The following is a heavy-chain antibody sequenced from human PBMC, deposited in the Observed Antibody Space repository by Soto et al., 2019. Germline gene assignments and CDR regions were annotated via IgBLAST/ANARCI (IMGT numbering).Heavy chain of an antibody. J-gene: IGHJ5*02. V-gene: IGHV3-66*01. CDR1: GFTVSSNY. Sequence: GGSLRLSCAASGFTVSSNYMSWVRQAPGKGLEWVSVIYSGGSTYYADSVKGRFTISRDNSKNTLYLQMNSLRAEDTAVYYCARGYTYYDFWCGPSWVWFEPWGQVTLVTVS. CDR3: ARGYTYYDFWCGPSWVWFEP. CDR2: IYSGGST. D-gene: IGHD3-3*01.